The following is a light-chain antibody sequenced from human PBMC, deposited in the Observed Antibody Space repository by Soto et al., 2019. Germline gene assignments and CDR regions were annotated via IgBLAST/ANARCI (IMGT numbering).Light chain of an antibody. J-gene: IGKJ1*01. Sequence: DIQVTQSPPSLSASVGDRVTITCRASRDIDNSLAWYQQIPGKAPKLLIYAASTLQSGVPSRFRGSGSGTSFTLTITTLQPEDVATYYCQKYNKAPWSFGQGTKVDIK. CDR3: QKYNKAPWS. CDR2: AAS. V-gene: IGKV1-27*01. CDR1: RDIDNS.